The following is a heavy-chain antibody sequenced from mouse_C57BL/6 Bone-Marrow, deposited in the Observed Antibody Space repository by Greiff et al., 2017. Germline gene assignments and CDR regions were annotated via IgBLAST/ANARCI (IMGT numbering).Heavy chain of an antibody. CDR1: GYTFTSYD. D-gene: IGHD1-1*01. Sequence: VQVVESGPELLKPGASVKLSCKASGYTFTSYDINWVKQRPGQGLEWIGWIYPRDGSTKYNEKFKGKATLTVDTSSSTAYMELHSLTSDDSAVYFCARDYGSSYWYFDVWGTGTTVTVSS. CDR3: ARDYGSSYWYFDV. V-gene: IGHV1-85*01. CDR2: IYPRDGST. J-gene: IGHJ1*03.